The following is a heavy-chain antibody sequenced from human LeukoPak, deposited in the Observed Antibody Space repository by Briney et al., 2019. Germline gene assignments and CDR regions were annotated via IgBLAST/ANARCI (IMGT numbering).Heavy chain of an antibody. J-gene: IGHJ4*02. CDR3: ATQFYTITIFGVVTLYYFDY. CDR1: GGSISSSSYY. D-gene: IGHD3-3*01. CDR2: IYYSGST. Sequence: SETLSLTCTDSGGSISSSSYYWGWIRQPPGKGLEWIGSIYYSGSTYYNPSLKSRVTISVDTSKNQFSLKLSSVTAADTAVYYCATQFYTITIFGVVTLYYFDYWGQGTLVTVSS. V-gene: IGHV4-39*01.